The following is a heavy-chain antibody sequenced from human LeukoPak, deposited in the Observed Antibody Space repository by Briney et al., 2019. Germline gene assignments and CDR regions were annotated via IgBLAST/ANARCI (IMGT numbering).Heavy chain of an antibody. CDR2: ISSSSSNI. Sequence: GGSLRLSCAASGFTFSSYTMNWVRRAPGKGLEWVSFISSSSSNIYSADSVEGRFTISRDNAKNSLYLQMNSLRAEDTAVYYCARDAYYGSGSYYDYWGQGTLVTVSS. CDR3: ARDAYYGSGSYYDY. CDR1: GFTFSSYT. D-gene: IGHD3-10*01. J-gene: IGHJ4*02. V-gene: IGHV3-21*01.